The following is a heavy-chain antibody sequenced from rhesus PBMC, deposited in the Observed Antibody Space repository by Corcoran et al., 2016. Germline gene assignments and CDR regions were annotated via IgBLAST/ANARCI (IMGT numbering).Heavy chain of an antibody. Sequence: QLQLQESGPGLGKPSETLSLTSAVSGGSISSKWWSWIRQPPGKGLEGIGRISGSGGSTSYNPSLKSRVTISTDTSKNQLSLKLISVTAADTAVYYCARRPYYYYGLDSWGQGVVVTVSS. CDR1: GGSISSKW. J-gene: IGHJ6*01. CDR3: ARRPYYYYGLDS. D-gene: IGHD2-2*01. V-gene: IGHV4-173*01. CDR2: ISGSGGST.